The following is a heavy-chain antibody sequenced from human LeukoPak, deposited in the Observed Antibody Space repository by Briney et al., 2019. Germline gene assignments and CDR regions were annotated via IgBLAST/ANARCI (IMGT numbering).Heavy chain of an antibody. V-gene: IGHV1-18*01. CDR1: GYTITSYG. Sequence: ASVKVSCKASGYTITSYGISWVRQAPGQGLEWMGWISTYNGNTNYAQKLQGRVTMTTDTSTSTAYMELRSLRSDDTAVYYCARVVSGYYRGDHWGQGTLVTVSS. CDR3: ARVVSGYYRGDH. CDR2: ISTYNGNT. D-gene: IGHD3-22*01. J-gene: IGHJ4*02.